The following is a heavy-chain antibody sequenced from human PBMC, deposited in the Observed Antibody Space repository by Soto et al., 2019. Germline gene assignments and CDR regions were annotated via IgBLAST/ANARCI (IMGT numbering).Heavy chain of an antibody. CDR1: GYTFTSYD. CDR3: ARDRVVCSSGNCWRSVENT. D-gene: IGHD2-15*01. J-gene: IGHJ5*02. CDR2: MNPNSAST. Sequence: ASVKVSCKASGYTFTSYDINWVRQATGQGLEWMGWMNPNSASTDYAQKFQGRVTMTRNTSTSTVYMELSSLRSEDTAVYYCARDRVVCSSGNCWRSVENTWGQGTLVTV. V-gene: IGHV1-8*01.